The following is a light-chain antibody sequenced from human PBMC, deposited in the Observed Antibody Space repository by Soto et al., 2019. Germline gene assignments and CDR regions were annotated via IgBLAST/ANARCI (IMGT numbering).Light chain of an antibody. Sequence: EIVMTQSPATLSVSPGERATLSCRASRSVSSHLAWYRQKPGQAPRLLIYGASTRATGVPARFSGSGSGTEFTLTISSLQSEDFAVYYCQQYGISPRTFGQGTKVEIK. J-gene: IGKJ1*01. V-gene: IGKV3D-15*01. CDR1: RSVSSH. CDR3: QQYGISPRT. CDR2: GAS.